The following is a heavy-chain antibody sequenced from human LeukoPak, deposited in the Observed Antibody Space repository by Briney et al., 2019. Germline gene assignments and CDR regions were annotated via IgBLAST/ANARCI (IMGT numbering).Heavy chain of an antibody. V-gene: IGHV3-64*01. CDR2: VVGNGGTT. J-gene: IGHJ4*02. Sequence: GGSLRLSGAASGFTFTTYTIHWVRQAPGQGLKYVSAVVGNGGTTYYANSVKGRFTISRDNSKNTVYLQMGSLRAEDTAVYYCARERAFYYFDYWGQGALVTVSS. CDR1: GFTFTTYT. CDR3: ARERAFYYFDY.